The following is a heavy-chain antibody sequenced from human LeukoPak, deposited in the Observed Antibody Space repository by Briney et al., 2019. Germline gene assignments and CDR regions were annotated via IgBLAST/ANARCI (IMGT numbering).Heavy chain of an antibody. V-gene: IGHV4-59*01. Sequence: SEALSLTCTVSGGSINSYYWSWIRQPPGKGLEWIGYIYYSGSTNYNPSLKSRVTISVDTSKNQFSLKMSSVTAADTAVYYCARARDGHTNNWFDPWGQGTLVTVSS. CDR2: IYYSGST. CDR3: ARARDGHTNNWFDP. D-gene: IGHD5-24*01. J-gene: IGHJ5*02. CDR1: GGSINSYY.